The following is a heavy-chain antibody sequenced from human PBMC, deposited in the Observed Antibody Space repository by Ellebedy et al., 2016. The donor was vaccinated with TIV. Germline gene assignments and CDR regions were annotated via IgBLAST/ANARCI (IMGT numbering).Heavy chain of an antibody. Sequence: ASVKVSCKVSGYTLKELSMFWVRLAPGKGLEWMGSFDPGDDETIYPQTFQGRVTMTEETSAGTAYMELSGLIEEDTAVYYFATSTLYHSIPRSVTNYGIPIRSGALDIWGQGTKFIVSS. CDR3: ATSTLYHSIPRSVTNYGIPIRSGALDI. CDR2: FDPGDDET. CDR1: GYTLKELS. V-gene: IGHV1-24*01. J-gene: IGHJ3*02. D-gene: IGHD6-19*01.